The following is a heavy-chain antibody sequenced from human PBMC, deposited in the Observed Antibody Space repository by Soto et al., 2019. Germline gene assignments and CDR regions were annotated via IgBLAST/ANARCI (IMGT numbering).Heavy chain of an antibody. Sequence: TLSLTCTVSGGSISSGDYYWSWIRQPPGKGLEWIGYIYYSGSTYYNPSLKSRVTISVDTPKNQFSLKLSSVTAADTAVYYCARDEVGDYYYYGMDVWGQGTTVTVSS. D-gene: IGHD4-17*01. CDR1: GGSISSGDYY. V-gene: IGHV4-30-4*01. J-gene: IGHJ6*02. CDR2: IYYSGST. CDR3: ARDEVGDYYYYGMDV.